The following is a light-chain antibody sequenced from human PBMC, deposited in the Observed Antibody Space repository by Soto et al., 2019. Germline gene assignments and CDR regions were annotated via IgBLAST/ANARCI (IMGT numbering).Light chain of an antibody. V-gene: IGLV1-44*01. CDR1: SSNIGSNT. CDR2: NNN. Sequence: QSVLTQPPSASGTPGQRVTISCSGSSSNIGSNTVNWYHQLPGTAPKLLIYNNNQRPSGVPDRFSGSKSGTSASLAISGRQSEDEADYYCAAWDDSLNGLVFGTGTKLTVL. CDR3: AAWDDSLNGLV. J-gene: IGLJ1*01.